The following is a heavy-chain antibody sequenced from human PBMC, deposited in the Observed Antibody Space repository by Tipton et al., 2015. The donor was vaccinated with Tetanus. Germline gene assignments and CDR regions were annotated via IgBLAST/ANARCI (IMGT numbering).Heavy chain of an antibody. J-gene: IGHJ4*02. D-gene: IGHD5-18*01. Sequence: TLSLTCTVSGGSISGSSYYWGWIRQPPGKGLEWIGSIYYSGSSYYNPTLKSRVTISVDTSRNQFSLNLTSVTAADTAVYYCARHLTYTYTSRYFDYWGLGTLVTVSS. V-gene: IGHV4-39*01. CDR2: IYYSGSS. CDR1: GGSISGSSYY. CDR3: ARHLTYTYTSRYFDY.